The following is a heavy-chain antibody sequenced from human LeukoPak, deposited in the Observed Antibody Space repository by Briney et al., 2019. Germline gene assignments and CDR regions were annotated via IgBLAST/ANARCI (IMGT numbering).Heavy chain of an antibody. D-gene: IGHD6-13*01. V-gene: IGHV3-21*01. CDR2: ISSSSSYI. CDR3: ARGDSSSWYYFDY. J-gene: IGHJ4*02. Sequence: GGSLRLSXAASGFTFCSYSMNWVRQTPGKGLEWLSSISSSSSYIYYADSVKGRFTISRDNAKNSLYLQMNSLRAEDTAVYYCARGDSSSWYYFDYWGQGTLVTVSS. CDR1: GFTFCSYS.